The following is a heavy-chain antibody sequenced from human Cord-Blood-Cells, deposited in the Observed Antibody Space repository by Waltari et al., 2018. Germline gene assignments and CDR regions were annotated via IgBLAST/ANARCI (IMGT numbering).Heavy chain of an antibody. V-gene: IGHV4-39*01. CDR3: ASAWSIAARPESWYFDL. CDR1: GGSIRSSSYY. Sequence: QLQLQESGPGLVQPSETLSLTCTVSGGSIRSSSYYLGWIRQPPGKGLEWLGSIYYSGSTYYNPSRKSRVTISVDTSKNQFALKLSSVTAADTAAYYCASAWSIAARPESWYFDLWGRGTLVTVSS. D-gene: IGHD6-6*01. J-gene: IGHJ2*01. CDR2: IYYSGST.